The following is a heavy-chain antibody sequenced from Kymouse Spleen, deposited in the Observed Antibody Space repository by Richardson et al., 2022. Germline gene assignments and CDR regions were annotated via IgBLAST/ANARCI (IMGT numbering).Heavy chain of an antibody. CDR1: GFTFSSYD. V-gene: IGHV3-13*01. CDR2: IGTAGDT. Sequence: EVQLVESGGGLVQPGGSLRLSCAASGFTFSSYDMHWVRQATGKGLEWVSAIGTAGDTYYPGSVKGRFTISRENAKNSLYLQMNSLRAGDTAVYYCARGYSSGWYGAFDIWGQGTMVTVSS. CDR3: ARGYSSGWYGAFDI. J-gene: IGHJ3*02. D-gene: IGHD6-19*01.